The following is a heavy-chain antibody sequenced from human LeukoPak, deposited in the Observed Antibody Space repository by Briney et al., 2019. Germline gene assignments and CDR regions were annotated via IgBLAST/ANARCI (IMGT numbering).Heavy chain of an antibody. D-gene: IGHD5-18*01. CDR2: IWYDGSNK. J-gene: IGHJ4*02. CDR3: ARAIQQLPSDY. V-gene: IGHV3-33*01. Sequence: PGGSLRLSCAASGFTFSSYGMHWVRQAPGKGLEWVAVIWYDGSNKYYADSVKGRFTISRDNSKNTLYLRMNSLRAEDTAVYYCARAIQQLPSDYWGQGTLVTVSS. CDR1: GFTFSSYG.